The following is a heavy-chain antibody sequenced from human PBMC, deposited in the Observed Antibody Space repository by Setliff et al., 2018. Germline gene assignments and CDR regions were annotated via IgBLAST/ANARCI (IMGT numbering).Heavy chain of an antibody. CDR3: ASLPYYDSSGYSLSYY. D-gene: IGHD3-22*01. J-gene: IGHJ4*02. V-gene: IGHV4-39*01. CDR2: IYYSGST. CDR1: GGSISSSSYY. Sequence: SETLSLTCTVSGGSISSSSYYWGWIRQPPGKGLEWIGSIYYSGSTYYNPSLKSRVTISVDTSKNQFSLKLSSVTAADTAVYYCASLPYYDSSGYSLSYYWGQGTLITVSS.